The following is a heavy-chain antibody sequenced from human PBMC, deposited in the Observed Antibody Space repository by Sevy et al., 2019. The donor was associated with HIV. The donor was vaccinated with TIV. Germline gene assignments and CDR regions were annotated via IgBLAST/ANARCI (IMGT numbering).Heavy chain of an antibody. J-gene: IGHJ4*02. CDR3: ARESRWFFFHFDY. Sequence: SQTLSLTCAIPGDSVSTYSAAWNWIRQSPSRGLEWLGRTYYKSKWYNDYALSVKSRISINPDTPKNQISLQLNSVTPEDTAVYYCARESRWFFFHFDYWGQGTLVTVSS. V-gene: IGHV6-1*01. D-gene: IGHD3-10*01. CDR2: TYYKSKWYN. CDR1: GDSVSTYSAA.